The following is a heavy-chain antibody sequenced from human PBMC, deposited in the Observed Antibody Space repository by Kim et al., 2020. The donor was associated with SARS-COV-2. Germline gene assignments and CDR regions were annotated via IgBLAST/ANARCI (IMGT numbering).Heavy chain of an antibody. CDR2: VYYSGST. J-gene: IGHJ5*02. CDR3: AREKPYYDGNFNWFDP. D-gene: IGHD3-22*01. V-gene: IGHV4-39*07. Sequence: SETLSLTCTVSGASISCSSYYWGWIRQPPGKGLEWIGSVYYSGSTYYNPSLKSRVTISIDTSKNQFSLKLSSVTAADTAMYYCAREKPYYDGNFNWFDPWGQGTLVTVSS. CDR1: GASISCSSYY.